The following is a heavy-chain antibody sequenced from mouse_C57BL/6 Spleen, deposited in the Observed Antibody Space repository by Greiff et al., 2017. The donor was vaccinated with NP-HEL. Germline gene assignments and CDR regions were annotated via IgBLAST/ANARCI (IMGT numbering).Heavy chain of an antibody. V-gene: IGHV1-80*01. Sequence: QVQLQQPGAELVKPGASVKISCKASGYAFSSYWMNWVKQRPGQGLEWIGQIYPGDGGTNYNGKFKGKATLTADKSSSTAYMQLSSLTSEDSAVYFCARVIDRNSFYWYFDVWGTGTTVTVSS. J-gene: IGHJ1*03. CDR1: GYAFSSYW. CDR2: IYPGDGGT. D-gene: IGHD2-1*01. CDR3: ARVIDRNSFYWYFDV.